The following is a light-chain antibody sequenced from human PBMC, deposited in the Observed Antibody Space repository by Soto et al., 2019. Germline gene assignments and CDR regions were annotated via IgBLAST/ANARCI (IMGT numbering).Light chain of an antibody. CDR3: QQYNSWPLT. CDR1: QSVSST. V-gene: IGKV3-15*01. J-gene: IGKJ1*01. CDR2: GAS. Sequence: IVMTQSPATLSVSPWERATLSCRASQSVSSTLAWYQQKPGQAPRLLVYGASTRATDIPARFTGSESGTEFTLTIGSLQSEDFAVYYCQQYNSWPLTFGQGTKVDIK.